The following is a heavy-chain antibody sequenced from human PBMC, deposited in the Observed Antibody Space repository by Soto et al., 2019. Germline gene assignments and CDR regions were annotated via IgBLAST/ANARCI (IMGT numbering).Heavy chain of an antibody. J-gene: IGHJ4*02. CDR2: INHSGST. CDR1: GGSFSGYY. V-gene: IGHV4-34*01. CDR3: ARSGYRPLKNFDY. D-gene: IGHD3-3*01. Sequence: QVQLQQWGAGLLKPSETLSLTCAVYGGSFSGYYWSWIRQPPGKGLEWIGEINHSGSTNYNPYLKSRVTISVDTSKNQFSLKLSSVTAADTAVYYCARSGYRPLKNFDYWGQGTLVTVSS.